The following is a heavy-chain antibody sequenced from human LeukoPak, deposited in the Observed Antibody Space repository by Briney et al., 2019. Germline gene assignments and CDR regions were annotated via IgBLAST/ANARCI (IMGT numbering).Heavy chain of an antibody. CDR2: IYTSGST. CDR3: ARNDFWSSYSSRFDI. CDR1: GGSISSGSYY. D-gene: IGHD3-3*01. Sequence: PSQTLSLTCTVSGGSISSGSYYWSWIRQPAGKGLEWIGRIYTSGSTNYNPSLKSRVTISVDTSKNQFSLKLSSVTAADTAVYYCARNDFWSSYSSRFDIWGQGTMVTVSS. J-gene: IGHJ3*02. V-gene: IGHV4-61*02.